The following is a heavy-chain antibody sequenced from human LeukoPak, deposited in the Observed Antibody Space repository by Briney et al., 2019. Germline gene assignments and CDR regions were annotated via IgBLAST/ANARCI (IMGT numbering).Heavy chain of an antibody. CDR2: FYYSGSI. D-gene: IGHD6-13*01. J-gene: IGHJ4*02. V-gene: IGHV4-59*08. Sequence: SETLSLTCTVSGGSICSYYWSWIRQPPGKGLGWSGYFYYSGSINYTPTLKSRVTISVDTSKNQFSLKLSSVTAADTPVYYCARHVGSAAAGSDYFDYWGQGTLVTVSS. CDR1: GGSICSYY. CDR3: ARHVGSAAAGSDYFDY.